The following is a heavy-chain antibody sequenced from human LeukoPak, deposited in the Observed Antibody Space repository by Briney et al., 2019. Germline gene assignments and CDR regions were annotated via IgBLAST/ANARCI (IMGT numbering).Heavy chain of an antibody. CDR3: ARHDLPVHCSSTSCPYGSWFDP. J-gene: IGHJ5*02. D-gene: IGHD2-2*01. CDR1: GYIFTNYW. V-gene: IGHV5-51*01. Sequence: GESLKISCKGSGYIFTNYWIAWVRQMPGKGLEWMGIIYPVNSDTRYRPSFQGQVTMSVDKSNSIAYLQWSSLEASDTAIYYCARHDLPVHCSSTSCPYGSWFDPWGQGTLVTVSS. CDR2: IYPVNSDT.